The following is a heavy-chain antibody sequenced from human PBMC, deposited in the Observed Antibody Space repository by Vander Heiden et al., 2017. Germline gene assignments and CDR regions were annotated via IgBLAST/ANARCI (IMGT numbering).Heavy chain of an antibody. CDR3: ARDQYSNYYGMDV. D-gene: IGHD4-4*01. CDR2: IYTSGRT. CDR1: GGSISSSY. V-gene: IGHV4-4*07. Sequence: QVQLQESGPGLVKPSVTLSLTGTVTGGSISSSYWSWIRQPAGKGLEWIARIYTSGRTNYNPSLKSRVTMSVETSKNQFSLKLSSVTAADTAVYYCARDQYSNYYGMDVWGQGTTVTVSS. J-gene: IGHJ6*02.